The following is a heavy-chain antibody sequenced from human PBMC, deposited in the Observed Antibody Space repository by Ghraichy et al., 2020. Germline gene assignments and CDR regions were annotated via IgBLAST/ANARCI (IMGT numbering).Heavy chain of an antibody. CDR2: IYYSGST. CDR1: GGSISSYY. J-gene: IGHJ4*02. CDR3: ARTTLGYCSSTSCYSFDY. Sequence: SETLSLTCTVSGGSISSYYWSWIRQPPGKGLEWIGYIYYSGSTNYNPSLKSRVTISVDTSKNQFSLKLSSVTAADTAVYYCARTTLGYCSSTSCYSFDYWGQGTLVTVSS. D-gene: IGHD2-2*01. V-gene: IGHV4-59*01.